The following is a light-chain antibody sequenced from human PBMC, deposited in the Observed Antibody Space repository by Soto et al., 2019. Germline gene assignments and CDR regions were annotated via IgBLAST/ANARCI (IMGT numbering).Light chain of an antibody. J-gene: IGLJ2*01. CDR2: DVS. V-gene: IGLV2-14*01. CDR3: SSYTSSSTLRV. CDR1: NSGVGGYNY. Sequence: QSALTQPASVSGSPGQSITISCTGTNSGVGGYNYVSWYQQHPGKAPKLMIYDVSNRPSGVSNRFSGSKSGNTASLTISGLQAEDDADYYYSSYTSSSTLRVFGGGTKLTVL.